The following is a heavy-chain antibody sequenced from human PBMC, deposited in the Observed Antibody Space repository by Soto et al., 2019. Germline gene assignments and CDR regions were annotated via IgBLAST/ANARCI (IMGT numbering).Heavy chain of an antibody. V-gene: IGHV4-30-2*01. CDR2: IYHSGST. CDR3: ARAGDSRGPVALGY. J-gene: IGHJ4*02. CDR1: GGSISSGGSS. D-gene: IGHD6-19*01. Sequence: QLQLQESGSGLVKPSQTLSLTCAVSGGSISSGGSSWSWIRQPPGKGLEWIGYIYHSGSTYYNPSRKSRVTISVDRSKNQFSLKLSSVTAADTAGYYCARAGDSRGPVALGYCGQGTLVTVSS.